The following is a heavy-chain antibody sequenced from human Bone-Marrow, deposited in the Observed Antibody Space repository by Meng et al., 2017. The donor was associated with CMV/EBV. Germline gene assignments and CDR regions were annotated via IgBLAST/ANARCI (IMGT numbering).Heavy chain of an antibody. CDR2: ISDNGYSI. CDR3: VGLPKSGHWHFDL. D-gene: IGHD1-26*01. CDR1: GFTFTDFY. V-gene: IGHV3-11*04. Sequence: GESLKIYCAASGFTFTDFYMSWIRQAPGKGLEWISYISDNGYSIYYVESVKGRFTISRDNAKNSLFLQMNSLRAEDTAVYYCVGLPKSGHWHFDLWGRGTLVTVSS. J-gene: IGHJ2*01.